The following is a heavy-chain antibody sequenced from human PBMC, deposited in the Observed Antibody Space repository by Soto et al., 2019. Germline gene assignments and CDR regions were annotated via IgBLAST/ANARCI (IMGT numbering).Heavy chain of an antibody. V-gene: IGHV1-46*01. CDR2: INPSGGST. CDR3: ARNQGDYGDYEDYYYYGMDV. J-gene: IGHJ6*02. D-gene: IGHD4-17*01. CDR1: GYTFTSYY. Sequence: QVQLVQSGAEVKKPGASVKVSCKASGYTFTSYYMHWVRQAPGQGLEWMGIINPSGGSTSYAQKFQGRVTMTRDTSTSTVYMELSSLRSEDTAVYYCARNQGDYGDYEDYYYYGMDVWGQGTTVTVSS.